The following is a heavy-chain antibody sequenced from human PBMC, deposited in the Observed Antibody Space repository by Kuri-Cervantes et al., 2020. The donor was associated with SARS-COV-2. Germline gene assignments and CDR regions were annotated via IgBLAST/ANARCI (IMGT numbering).Heavy chain of an antibody. CDR2: IWYDGSNK. V-gene: IGHV3-30*02. CDR3: AKEAIVGAYYFGY. D-gene: IGHD1-26*01. Sequence: GGSLRLSCAASGFTFSSYGMHWVRQAPGKGLEWVAVIWYDGSNKYYADSVKGRFTISRDNSKNTLYLQMNSLRAEDTAVYYCAKEAIVGAYYFGYWGQGTLVTVSS. J-gene: IGHJ4*02. CDR1: GFTFSSYG.